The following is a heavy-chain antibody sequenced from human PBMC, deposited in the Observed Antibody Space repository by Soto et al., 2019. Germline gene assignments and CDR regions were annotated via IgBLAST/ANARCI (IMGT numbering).Heavy chain of an antibody. Sequence: QIQLQESGPGLVRPSQTLSLTCTVSGGSLNSEHYHWTWIRQAPGKGLEWFGYIHYTGSVRYNPSLQSRITMSVDTSKNLFSLNLSSVTAADTAVYFCVREDDGGDRDYYGLDVWGQGTMVTVSS. V-gene: IGHV4-30-4*01. CDR3: VREDDGGDRDYYGLDV. D-gene: IGHD2-21*02. J-gene: IGHJ6*02. CDR1: GGSLNSEHYH. CDR2: IHYTGSV.